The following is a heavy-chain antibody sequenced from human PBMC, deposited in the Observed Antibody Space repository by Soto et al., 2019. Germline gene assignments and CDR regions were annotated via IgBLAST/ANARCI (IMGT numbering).Heavy chain of an antibody. Sequence: PGWSLRLSCAASGFTFSSFAMSWVRQAPGKGLEWVSAISGSGGSTYYADSVKGRFTISRDNSKNTLYLQMNSLRAEDTAVYYCAKDRYGTMVRGVITAFDIWGQGTMVTVSS. CDR3: AKDRYGTMVRGVITAFDI. V-gene: IGHV3-23*01. CDR1: GFTFSSFA. CDR2: ISGSGGST. J-gene: IGHJ3*02. D-gene: IGHD3-10*01.